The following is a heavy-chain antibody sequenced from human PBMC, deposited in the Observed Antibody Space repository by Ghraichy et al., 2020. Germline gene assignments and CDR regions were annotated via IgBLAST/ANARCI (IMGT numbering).Heavy chain of an antibody. CDR3: ARGLRSSSSQGTTFDY. Sequence: TLSLTCTVSGGSVRSYYWSWIRQPPGRGLEWIAYIYHTGSTNCNPSLKSRVSISLDTSKNHLSLKLTSVTAADTAVYYCARGLRSSSSQGTTFDYWGQGTLVTVSS. V-gene: IGHV4-59*02. J-gene: IGHJ4*02. CDR1: GGSVRSYY. CDR2: IYHTGST. D-gene: IGHD6-6*01.